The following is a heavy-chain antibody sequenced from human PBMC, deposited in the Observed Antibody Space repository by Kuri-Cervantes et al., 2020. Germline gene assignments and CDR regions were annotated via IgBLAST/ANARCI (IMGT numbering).Heavy chain of an antibody. CDR2: ISGSGGST. CDR3: ARLAVRGDFDY. V-gene: IGHV3-23*01. CDR1: GFTFSSYA. J-gene: IGHJ4*02. Sequence: GGSLRLSCAASGFTFSSYAMSWVRQAPGKGLEWVSAISGSGGSTYYADSVKGRFTISRDNAKNSLYLQMNSLRAEDTAVYYCARLAVRGDFDYWGQGTLVTVSS. D-gene: IGHD3-10*01.